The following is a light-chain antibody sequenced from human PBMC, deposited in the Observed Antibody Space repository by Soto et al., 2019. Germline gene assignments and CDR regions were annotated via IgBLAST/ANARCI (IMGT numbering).Light chain of an antibody. V-gene: IGKV3-20*01. CDR1: RSFASSY. CDR2: SAS. CDR3: QQYDSSPPYT. J-gene: IGKJ2*01. Sequence: EIALTQSPVTLSVSPGERATLSCRASRSFASSYLGWYQQKPGQAPRLLIYSASTKATGMPDRFSGSGSATDFMLTIIRQEPEDSAVYYCQQYDSSPPYTFGQGTKLEIK.